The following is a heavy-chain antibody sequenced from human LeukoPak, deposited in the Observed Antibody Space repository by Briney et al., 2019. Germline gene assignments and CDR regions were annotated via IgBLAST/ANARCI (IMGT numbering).Heavy chain of an antibody. J-gene: IGHJ4*02. V-gene: IGHV4-39*07. D-gene: IGHD3-3*01. CDR3: ARAPTIFGVAHEI. CDR1: GDSISSARNY. CDR2: IYSSGST. Sequence: SETLSLTCSVSGDSISSARNYWGWIRQSPGKGLEWLASIYSSGSTHSNPSLKSRVSISIDTSKNQFSLKLSSVTAADTAVYYCARAPTIFGVAHEIWGQGTLVTVSS.